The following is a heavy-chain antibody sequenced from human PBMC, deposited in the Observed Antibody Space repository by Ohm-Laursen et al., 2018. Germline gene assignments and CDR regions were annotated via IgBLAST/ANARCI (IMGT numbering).Heavy chain of an antibody. CDR1: GYTFTDYY. CDR3: AREGYYSGGSCLRGLGY. Sequence: ASVKVSCKVSGYTFTDYYLQWVRQAPGQGLEWMGWINPNSGVTVYAQKFQGRVTMTRDTSISTAYMELRSLRSDDTAVYYCAREGYYSGGSCLRGLGYWGQGTLVTVSS. CDR2: INPNSGVT. V-gene: IGHV1-2*02. J-gene: IGHJ4*02. D-gene: IGHD2-15*01.